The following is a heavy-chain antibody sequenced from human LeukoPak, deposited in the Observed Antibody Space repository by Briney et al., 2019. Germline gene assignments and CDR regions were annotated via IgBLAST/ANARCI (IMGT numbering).Heavy chain of an antibody. Sequence: SETLSLTCTVSGGSISSSSYSWGWIRQPPGKGLEWIGSIYYSGSTYYNPSLKSRVTISVDTSKNQFSLKLSSVTAADTAVYYCATRRDGYNLDYWGQGTLVTVSS. CDR2: IYYSGST. CDR1: GGSISSSSYS. CDR3: ATRRDGYNLDY. J-gene: IGHJ4*02. V-gene: IGHV4-39*01. D-gene: IGHD5-24*01.